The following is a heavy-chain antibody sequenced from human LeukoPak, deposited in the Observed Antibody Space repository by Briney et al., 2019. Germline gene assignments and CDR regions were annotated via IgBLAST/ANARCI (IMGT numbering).Heavy chain of an antibody. J-gene: IGHJ6*02. V-gene: IGHV3-7*01. CDR3: ARRGGYEYNYYYYGMDV. D-gene: IGHD5-12*01. CDR2: IKYDGSEK. CDR1: GFTFSSYS. Sequence: GGSLRLSCAASGFTFSSYSMNWVRQAPGKGLEWVANIKYDGSEKYYVDSVKGRFTISRDNAKNSLYLQMNSLRAEDTAVYYCARRGGYEYNYYYYGMDVWGQGTTVTVSS.